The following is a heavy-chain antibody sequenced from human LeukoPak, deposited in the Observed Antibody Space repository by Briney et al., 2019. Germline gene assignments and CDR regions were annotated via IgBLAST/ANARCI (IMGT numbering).Heavy chain of an antibody. D-gene: IGHD6-13*01. Sequence: EASVKVSCKASGYTFTSYYMHWVRQAPGQGLEWMGWINPNSGGTNYAQKFQGRVTMTRDTSISTAYMELSRLRSDDTAVYYCARDRGRKQLVPIGWFDPWGQGTLVTVSS. CDR3: ARDRGRKQLVPIGWFDP. V-gene: IGHV1-2*02. CDR2: INPNSGGT. CDR1: GYTFTSYY. J-gene: IGHJ5*02.